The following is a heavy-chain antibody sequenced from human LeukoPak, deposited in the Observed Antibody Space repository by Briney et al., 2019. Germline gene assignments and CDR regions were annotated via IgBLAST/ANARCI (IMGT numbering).Heavy chain of an antibody. CDR2: KKGDGSET. D-gene: IGHD5-24*01. CDR1: GFTFSSYW. CDR3: VRWRWLQSEFDY. J-gene: IGHJ4*02. Sequence: PGGSLRLSCAASGFTFSSYWMSWVRQAPQKGLEWVASKKGDGSETFYVESVKGRFPISRDNAQRSLLLPMNSLRAEDTVVYYCVRWRWLQSEFDYWGQGTLVTVSS. V-gene: IGHV3-7*01.